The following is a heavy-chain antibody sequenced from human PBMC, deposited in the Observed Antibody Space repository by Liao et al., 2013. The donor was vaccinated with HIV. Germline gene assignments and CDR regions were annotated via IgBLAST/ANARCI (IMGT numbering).Heavy chain of an antibody. V-gene: IGHV4-34*01. CDR1: GASFNNYY. Sequence: VQLHQWGAGLLKPSETLSLACAVYGASFNNYYWTWIRQPPGKGLEWIGELNHGGDATYNASLESRVSISQDTSTNQFSLKLSSVTAADTAVYYCARRAYYYYMDVWGKGTTVTVSS. CDR2: LNHGGDA. CDR3: ARRAYYYYMDV. J-gene: IGHJ6*03.